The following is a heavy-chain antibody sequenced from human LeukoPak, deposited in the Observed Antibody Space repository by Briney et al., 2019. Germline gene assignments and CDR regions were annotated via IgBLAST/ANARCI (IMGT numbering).Heavy chain of an antibody. CDR2: INPNSGGT. J-gene: IGHJ1*01. Sequence: ASVKVSCKASGYTFTGYYMHWVRQAPGQGLEWMGWINPNSGGTNYAQKFQGRVTMTRDTSISTAYMELSRLRSDDMAVYYCARVLTGYSRHFQHWGQGTLVTVSS. D-gene: IGHD6-13*01. CDR1: GYTFTGYY. CDR3: ARVLTGYSRHFQH. V-gene: IGHV1-2*02.